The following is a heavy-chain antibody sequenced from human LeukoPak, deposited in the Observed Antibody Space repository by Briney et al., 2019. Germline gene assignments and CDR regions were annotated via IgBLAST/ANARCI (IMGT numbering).Heavy chain of an antibody. D-gene: IGHD1-26*01. CDR2: IYHSGST. J-gene: IGHJ4*02. V-gene: IGHV4-39*07. Sequence: SETLSLTCTVSGGSISSSSYYWGWIRQPPGKGLEWIGSIYHSGSTNYNPSLKSRVTISVDTSKNQFSLKLSSVTAADTAVYYCARGVGSIVGANYFDYWGQGTLVTVSS. CDR1: GGSISSSSYY. CDR3: ARGVGSIVGANYFDY.